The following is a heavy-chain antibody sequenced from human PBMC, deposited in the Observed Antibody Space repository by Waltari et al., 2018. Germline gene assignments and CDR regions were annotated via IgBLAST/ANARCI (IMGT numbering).Heavy chain of an antibody. D-gene: IGHD6-19*01. CDR1: GGSFSGYY. CDR3: ARGGHSSGWFLDH. V-gene: IGHV4-34*01. CDR2: INHSGST. J-gene: IGHJ4*02. Sequence: QVQLQQWGAGLLKPSETLSLTCAVYGGSFSGYYWSWIRQPPRKGLEWIGEINHSGSTNYNPSLKSRVTTSVDTSKNQFSLRLTSVNAADTAVYYCARGGHSSGWFLDHWGQGTLVIVSS.